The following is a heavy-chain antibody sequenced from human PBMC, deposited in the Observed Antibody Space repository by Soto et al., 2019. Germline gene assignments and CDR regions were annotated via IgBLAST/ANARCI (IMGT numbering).Heavy chain of an antibody. V-gene: IGHV1-2*04. J-gene: IGHJ6*02. CDR2: INPNSGGT. CDR3: ARVEVDILTGYYYGMDV. Sequence: ASVKVSCKASGYTFTGYYMHWVRQAPGQGLEWMGWINPNSGGTNYAQKFQGWVTMTRDTSISTAYMELSRLRSDDTAVYYCARVEVDILTGYYYGMDVWGQGTTVTVSS. D-gene: IGHD3-9*01. CDR1: GYTFTGYY.